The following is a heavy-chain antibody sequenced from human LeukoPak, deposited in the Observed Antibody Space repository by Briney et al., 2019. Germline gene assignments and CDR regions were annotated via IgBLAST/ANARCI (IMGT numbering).Heavy chain of an antibody. CDR3: AREFRVGVVVPAAQSKDDY. CDR1: GGTFGSYA. D-gene: IGHD2-2*01. Sequence: SVKVSCKASGGTFGSYAISWVRQAPGQGLEWMGRIIPIFGTANYAQKFQGRVTITTDESTSTACMEPSSLRSEDTAVYYCAREFRVGVVVPAAQSKDDYWGQGTLVTVSS. CDR2: IIPIFGTA. J-gene: IGHJ4*02. V-gene: IGHV1-69*05.